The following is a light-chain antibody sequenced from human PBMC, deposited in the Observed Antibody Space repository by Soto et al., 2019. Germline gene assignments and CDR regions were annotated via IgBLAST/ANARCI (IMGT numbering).Light chain of an antibody. CDR1: QSVSSNY. CDR3: QQYGSSPWT. V-gene: IGKV3-20*01. J-gene: IGKJ1*01. CDR2: GAS. Sequence: EIVLTQSPGTLSLSPGERATLSCRASQSVSSNYLAWYQQKPGQAPRPLIYGASSRATGIPDRFSGSGAGTDFTLTISRLEPEDFAVYYCQQYGSSPWTFVQGTRWIS.